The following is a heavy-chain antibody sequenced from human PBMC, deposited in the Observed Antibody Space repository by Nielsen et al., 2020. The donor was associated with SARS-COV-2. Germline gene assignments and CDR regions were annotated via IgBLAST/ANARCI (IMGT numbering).Heavy chain of an antibody. CDR3: ASDPSYASSWLHYFDF. V-gene: IGHV3-48*02. CDR2: ISASSANI. Sequence: GGSLGLSCAASGFTFNTYAMNWVRQAPGKGLEWVAYISASSANIHYAASVNGRFTVSRDNAKNSLYLQMNNLRDEDTAVYYCASDPSYASSWLHYFDFWGQGTLVTVSS. D-gene: IGHD5-12*01. CDR1: GFTFNTYA. J-gene: IGHJ4*02.